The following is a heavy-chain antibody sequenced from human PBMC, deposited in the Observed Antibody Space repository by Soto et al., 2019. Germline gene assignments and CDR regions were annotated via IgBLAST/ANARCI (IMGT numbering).Heavy chain of an antibody. V-gene: IGHV3-23*01. CDR1: GFTFSSYA. CDR3: AKGTTAVYCFDF. D-gene: IGHD2-15*01. CDR2: ISATGGSA. Sequence: DVQLLESGGGLVQPGGSLRLSCAASGFTFSSYAMSWVRRAPGKGLEWVSAISATGGSAFYADSVKGRFTISRDNSKNTVFLQIDSLVTEDTAVYYCAKGTTAVYCFDFWGQGTLVTVSS. J-gene: IGHJ4*02.